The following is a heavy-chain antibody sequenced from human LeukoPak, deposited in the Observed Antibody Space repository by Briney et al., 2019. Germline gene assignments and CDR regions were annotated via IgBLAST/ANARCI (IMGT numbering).Heavy chain of an antibody. V-gene: IGHV5-51*01. J-gene: IGHJ4*02. D-gene: IGHD3-10*01. CDR3: ARPEAYYYGSGSYYLGY. CDR2: IYPGDSDT. Sequence: GESLKISCKGSGYSFTSYWIGWVRQMPGKGLEWMGIIYPGDSDTRYSPSLQGQVTISADKSISTAYLQWSSLKASDTAMYYCARPEAYYYGSGSYYLGYWGQGTLVTVSS. CDR1: GYSFTSYW.